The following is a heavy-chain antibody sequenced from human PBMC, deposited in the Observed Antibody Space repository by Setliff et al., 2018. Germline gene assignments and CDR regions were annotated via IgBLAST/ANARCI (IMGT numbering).Heavy chain of an antibody. Sequence: GGSLRLSCAASGFIFSGSAIHWVRQAPGKGLEWVANIKQDGSEKYYVDSVKGRFTVSRDNARNLLYLQMNSLRVDDTAVYYCSSYLVSWGQGALVTVS. D-gene: IGHD2-21*01. CDR2: IKQDGSEK. CDR1: GFIFSGSA. CDR3: SSYLVS. J-gene: IGHJ4*02. V-gene: IGHV3-7*02.